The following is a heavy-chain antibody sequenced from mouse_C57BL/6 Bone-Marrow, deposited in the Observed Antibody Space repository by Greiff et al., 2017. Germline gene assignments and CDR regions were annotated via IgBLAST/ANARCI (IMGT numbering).Heavy chain of an antibody. CDR1: GYTFTNYW. V-gene: IGHV1-64*01. CDR3: ARGLWYRAY. J-gene: IGHJ3*01. D-gene: IGHD2-1*01. Sequence: QVQLQQPGAELVKPGASVKLSCKASGYTFTNYWMHWVKQRPGQGLEWIGMMHPNGGSPDYNEKFKSEATLSVDKSSRTAYMELSSLTSEDSAVSYGARGLWYRAYGGQGTLVTVSA. CDR2: MHPNGGSP.